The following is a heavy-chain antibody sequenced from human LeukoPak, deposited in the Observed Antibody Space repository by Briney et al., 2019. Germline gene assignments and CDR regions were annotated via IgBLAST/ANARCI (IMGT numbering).Heavy chain of an antibody. CDR3: ARDRYYYDSSGYYYFDY. V-gene: IGHV4-4*07. D-gene: IGHD3-22*01. Sequence: SETLSLTCIVSGGSIRSYYWSWIRQPAGKGLEWIGRIYTSGSSDYNPSLKSRASMSVDTSRNQLSLKLSSVTAADTAVYYCARDRYYYDSSGYYYFDYWGQGTLVTVSS. J-gene: IGHJ4*02. CDR1: GGSIRSYY. CDR2: IYTSGSS.